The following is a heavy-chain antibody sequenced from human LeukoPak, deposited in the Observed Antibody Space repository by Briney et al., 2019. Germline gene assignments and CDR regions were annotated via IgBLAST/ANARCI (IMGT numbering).Heavy chain of an antibody. Sequence: PGGSLRLSCVVSGFTFGNYAMTWVRQAPGKGLEWVSSISGSGETTYYADSVKGRFTISRDVSKNTLFLQMNSLRTEDTAVYYCARDMYSSGWSYYFDHWGQGTLVTVSS. CDR3: ARDMYSSGWSYYFDH. D-gene: IGHD6-19*01. J-gene: IGHJ4*02. V-gene: IGHV3-23*01. CDR2: ISGSGETT. CDR1: GFTFGNYA.